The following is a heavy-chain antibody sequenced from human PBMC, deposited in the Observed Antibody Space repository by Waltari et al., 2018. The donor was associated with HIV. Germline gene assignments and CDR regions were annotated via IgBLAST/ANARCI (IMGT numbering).Heavy chain of an antibody. V-gene: IGHV3-33*01. CDR3: ARGYSSSRWIPLYH. D-gene: IGHD6-6*01. Sequence: QVQLVESGGGVVQPGRSLTLSCAVAGLTCSNFAIHRVRQSRGKRLEWLAVFWSDGAEISYADSVKGRFTISKDSSQKTLYLHLTSLRAEDTALYYCARGYSSSRWIPLYHWGRGTLVTVSS. J-gene: IGHJ4*02. CDR2: FWSDGAEI. CDR1: GLTCSNFA.